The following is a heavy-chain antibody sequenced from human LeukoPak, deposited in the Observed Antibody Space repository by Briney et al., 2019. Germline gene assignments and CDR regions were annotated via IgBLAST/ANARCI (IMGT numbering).Heavy chain of an antibody. Sequence: GGSLRLSCAASGFTFSSYGMSWFRQAPGKGLEWVSSIGYSGGDTHYADSVKGRFTISRDNSKNTLYLQMNSLRAEDTAIYYCAKGEVWFGEYATNWFDPWGQGTLVTVSS. CDR2: IGYSGGDT. CDR1: GFTFSSYG. D-gene: IGHD3-10*01. J-gene: IGHJ5*02. CDR3: AKGEVWFGEYATNWFDP. V-gene: IGHV3-23*01.